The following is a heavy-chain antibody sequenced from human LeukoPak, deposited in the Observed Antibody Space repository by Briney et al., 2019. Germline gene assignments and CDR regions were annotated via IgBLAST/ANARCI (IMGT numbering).Heavy chain of an antibody. V-gene: IGHV1-69*13. CDR2: IIPIFGTA. CDR1: GGTFSSYA. J-gene: IGHJ4*02. Sequence: GASVMVSCKASGGTFSSYAISWVRQAPGQGLEWMGGIIPIFGTANYAQKFQGRVTITADESTSTAYMELSSLRSEDTAVYYCARSRRGWNFDYWGQGTLVTVSS. CDR3: ARSRRGWNFDY. D-gene: IGHD6-19*01.